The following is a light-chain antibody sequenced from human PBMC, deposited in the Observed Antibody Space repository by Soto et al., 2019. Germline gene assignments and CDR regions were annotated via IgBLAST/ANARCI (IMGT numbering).Light chain of an antibody. J-gene: IGKJ1*01. CDR2: DAS. V-gene: IGKV1-5*01. CDR1: QSISNW. Sequence: DIQMTQSPSTLSTSVGDRVTITCRASQSISNWLAGYQQKPGKAPKLLIYDASNLGSGVPSRFSGSGSGTEFTLPLSSLQPDDFATYYCQQYRSYPWTFGQGTKVEIK. CDR3: QQYRSYPWT.